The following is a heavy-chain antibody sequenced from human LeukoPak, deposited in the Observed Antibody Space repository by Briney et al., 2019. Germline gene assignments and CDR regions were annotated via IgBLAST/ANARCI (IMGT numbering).Heavy chain of an antibody. CDR3: VRDRFGMDV. CDR2: IGIGGDT. CDR1: GFIFKDFD. J-gene: IGHJ6*02. Sequence: SGGSLRLSCTATGFIFKDFDFHRVRQGPGDGLDWVAAIGIGGDTHYSGSVKGRFTISREDAKNSLFLHMNNLRAGDTAVYYCVRDRFGMDVWGRGTTVIVSS. V-gene: IGHV3-13*01.